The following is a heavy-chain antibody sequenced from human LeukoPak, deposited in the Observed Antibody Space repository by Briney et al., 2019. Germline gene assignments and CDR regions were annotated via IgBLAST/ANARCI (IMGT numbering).Heavy chain of an antibody. CDR1: GSAFSRYG. V-gene: IGHV1-18*04. CDR3: ARDVSGWSYFDY. D-gene: IGHD6-19*01. J-gene: IGHJ4*02. Sequence: GASVKVSCLASGSAFSRYGISWVRQAPGQGREWMGWISCYNGNTNYAQKLQGRVTMTTDPSTSTAYMELRSLRSDDTAVYYCARDVSGWSYFDYWGKGTLVTVSS. CDR2: ISCYNGNT.